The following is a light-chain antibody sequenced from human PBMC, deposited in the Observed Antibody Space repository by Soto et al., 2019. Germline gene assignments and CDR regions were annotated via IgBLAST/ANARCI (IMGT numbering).Light chain of an antibody. CDR2: VAS. Sequence: DIQMTQSLSSLSASVGDSVTITCRASQSISSSLSWYQQKPGKAPKFLIYVASTLQRGVPSRFSGSGSGTDFTLTISSLQPEDFATYYCQQTFSPPYTFGQGTKLEIK. CDR1: QSISSS. CDR3: QQTFSPPYT. V-gene: IGKV1-39*01. J-gene: IGKJ2*01.